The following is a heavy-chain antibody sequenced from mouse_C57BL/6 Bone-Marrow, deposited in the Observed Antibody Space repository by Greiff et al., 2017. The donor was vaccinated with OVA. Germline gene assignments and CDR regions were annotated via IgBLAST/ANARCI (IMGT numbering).Heavy chain of an antibody. CDR3: AVSTAVDY. CDR1: GYTFTSYW. D-gene: IGHD1-1*01. Sequence: QVQLQQPGAELVMPGASVKLSCKASGYTFTSYWMHWVKQRPGQGLEWIGEIDPSDSYTNYNQKFKGKATLTVDKSSSTAYMQLSSLTSEDSAVYYCAVSTAVDYWGQGTTLTGSA. CDR2: IDPSDSYT. J-gene: IGHJ2*01. V-gene: IGHV1-69*01.